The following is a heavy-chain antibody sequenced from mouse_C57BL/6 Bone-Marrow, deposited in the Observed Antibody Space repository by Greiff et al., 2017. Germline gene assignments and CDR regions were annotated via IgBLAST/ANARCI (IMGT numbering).Heavy chain of an antibody. CDR1: GYTFTTYG. D-gene: IGHD1-1*01. CDR2: INPSSGYT. J-gene: IGHJ2*01. Sequence: VQGVESGAELAKPGASVKLSCKASGYTFTTYGMHGGKQRPGPGLGWIGHINPSSGYTKYNQKFKDKATFTADKSSSKASMLLSSLTDADSAVYNCASLLRDYWGQGTTLTVSS. V-gene: IGHV1-7*01. CDR3: ASLLRDY.